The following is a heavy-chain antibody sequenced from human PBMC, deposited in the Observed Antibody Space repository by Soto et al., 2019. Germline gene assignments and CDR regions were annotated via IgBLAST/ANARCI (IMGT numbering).Heavy chain of an antibody. D-gene: IGHD2-8*01. Sequence: ASVKVSCKASGYTFSSYGISWVRQAPGQGLEWMGWISAYNGNTNYAQKLQGRVTMTTDTSTSTAYMELRSLRSDDTAVYYCARVGYCTNGVCYAYYYYYMDVWGKGTTVTVS. J-gene: IGHJ6*03. CDR3: ARVGYCTNGVCYAYYYYYMDV. CDR1: GYTFSSYG. V-gene: IGHV1-18*01. CDR2: ISAYNGNT.